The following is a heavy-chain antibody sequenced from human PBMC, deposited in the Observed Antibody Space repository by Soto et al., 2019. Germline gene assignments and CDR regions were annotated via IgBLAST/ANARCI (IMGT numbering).Heavy chain of an antibody. CDR2: ISYDGSNK. CDR1: GFTFSSYG. Sequence: QVQLVESGGGVVQPGRSLRLSCAASGFTFSSYGMHWVRQAPGKGLEWVAVISYDGSNKYYADSVKGRFTISRDNSKNTLYLQMNSLRAEDTAIYYCAKFFVETGGSSGWPWSFHFWGQGTLVTVSS. D-gene: IGHD6-25*01. J-gene: IGHJ4*02. CDR3: AKFFVETGGSSGWPWSFHF. V-gene: IGHV3-30*18.